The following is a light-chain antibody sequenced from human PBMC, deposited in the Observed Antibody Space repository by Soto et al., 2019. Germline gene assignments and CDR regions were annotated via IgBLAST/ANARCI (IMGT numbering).Light chain of an antibody. CDR1: QGISRK. CDR3: QQYHTWPIT. Sequence: EIVLTHSPGTLSLCPWEIATLSCRASQGISRKVAWYQHRPGQAPRLLISGASTGANGIPARFSGSGSGTEFTITISSLQSEDCAIYYCQQYHTWPITFGGGTKVDI. J-gene: IGKJ4*01. CDR2: GAS. V-gene: IGKV3-15*01.